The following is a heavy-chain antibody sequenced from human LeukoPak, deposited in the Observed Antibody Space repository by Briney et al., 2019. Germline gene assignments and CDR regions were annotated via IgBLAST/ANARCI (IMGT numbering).Heavy chain of an antibody. CDR3: ARDRKEMATIYPLRTDAFDI. Sequence: SETLSLTCTVSGCSISSGSYYWSWIRQPAGKGLEWIGRIYTSGSTNYNPSLKSRVTISVDTSKNQFSLKLSSVTAADTAVYYCARDRKEMATIYPLRTDAFDIWGQGTMVTVSS. J-gene: IGHJ3*02. D-gene: IGHD5-24*01. V-gene: IGHV4-61*02. CDR2: IYTSGST. CDR1: GCSISSGSYY.